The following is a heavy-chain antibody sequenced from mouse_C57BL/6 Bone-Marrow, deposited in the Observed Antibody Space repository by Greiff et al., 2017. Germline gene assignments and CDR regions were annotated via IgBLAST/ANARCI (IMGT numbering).Heavy chain of an antibody. J-gene: IGHJ1*03. CDR2: INPSGGYT. CDR3: ARAPYYYGSRGGEFAV. V-gene: IGHV1-4*01. D-gene: IGHD1-1*01. Sequence: QVQLQQSGAELARPGASVKMSCKASGYTFTSYTMHWVKQRPGQGLEWIGYINPSGGYTKYNQKFKDKATLTADKSSSTAYMQLSSLTSEDSAVYYCARAPYYYGSRGGEFAVWGTGTTVTVSA. CDR1: GYTFTSYT.